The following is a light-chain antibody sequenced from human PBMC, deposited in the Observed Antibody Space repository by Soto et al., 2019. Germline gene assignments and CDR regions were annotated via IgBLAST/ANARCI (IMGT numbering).Light chain of an antibody. J-gene: IGLJ2*01. CDR1: SSDVGGYDS. V-gene: IGLV2-14*01. CDR3: SSFTSSPTLL. Sequence: QSALTQAASVSGSPGQSITISCTGTSSDVGGYDSVSWYQQHPGKAPKLLIYEVTNRPSGISNRFSGSKSGHTASLTISGLQAEDEADYYCSSFTSSPTLLFGGGTKLTVL. CDR2: EVT.